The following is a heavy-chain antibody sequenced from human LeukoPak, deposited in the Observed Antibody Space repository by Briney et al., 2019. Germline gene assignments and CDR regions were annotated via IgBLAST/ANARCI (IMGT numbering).Heavy chain of an antibody. CDR1: GFTFSSYS. CDR2: ISSSSSYI. D-gene: IGHD3-22*01. V-gene: IGHV3-21*01. J-gene: IGHJ3*02. CDR3: ARTNSGFDDAFDI. Sequence: GGSLRLSCAASGFTFSSYSMNWVRQAPGKGLEWVSSISSSSSYIYYADSVKGRFTISRDNAKNSLYLQMNSLRAEDTAVYYCARTNSGFDDAFDIWGQGTMVIVSS.